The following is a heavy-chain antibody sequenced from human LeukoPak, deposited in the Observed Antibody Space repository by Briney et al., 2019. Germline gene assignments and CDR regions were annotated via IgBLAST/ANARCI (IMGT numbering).Heavy chain of an antibody. CDR2: IIPIFGTA. V-gene: IGHV1-69*06. Sequence: ASGKVSCKASGGTFSSYAISWVRQAPGQWLEWIGGIIPIFGTANYAQKFQGRVTITADKSTSTAYMELSSLRSEDTAVFFFKQKTAYEILTGYSYGMDVWGKGTTVTVSS. D-gene: IGHD3-9*01. CDR3: KQKTAYEILTGYSYGMDV. J-gene: IGHJ6*04. CDR1: GGTFSSYA.